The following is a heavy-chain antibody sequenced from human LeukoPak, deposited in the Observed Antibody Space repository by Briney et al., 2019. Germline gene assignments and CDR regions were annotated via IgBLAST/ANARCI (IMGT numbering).Heavy chain of an antibody. V-gene: IGHV3-11*01. CDR2: ISSGGSTI. CDR3: AREMGGDYGSGTFFDL. J-gene: IGHJ4*02. CDR1: GFVLSDYY. D-gene: IGHD3-10*01. Sequence: GGSLRLSCAASGFVLSDYYMSWVRQAPGKGLEWVSHISSGGSTIYYADSVKGRFTISRDNAKNSLYLQMNSLRAEDTAVYYCAREMGGDYGSGTFFDLWGQGNMVTVSS.